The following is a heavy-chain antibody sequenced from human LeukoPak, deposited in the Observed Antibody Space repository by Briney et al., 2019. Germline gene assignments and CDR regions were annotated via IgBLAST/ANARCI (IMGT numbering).Heavy chain of an antibody. CDR2: ISSSSSYI. D-gene: IGHD6-13*01. CDR3: AKAQFRKPYSSSWSFDY. Sequence: PGGSLRLSCAASGFTFSSYSMNWVRQAPGKGLEWVSSISSSSSYIYYADSVKGRFTISRDNAKNSLYLQMNSLRAEDTAVYYCAKAQFRKPYSSSWSFDYWGQGTLVTVSS. CDR1: GFTFSSYS. J-gene: IGHJ4*02. V-gene: IGHV3-21*01.